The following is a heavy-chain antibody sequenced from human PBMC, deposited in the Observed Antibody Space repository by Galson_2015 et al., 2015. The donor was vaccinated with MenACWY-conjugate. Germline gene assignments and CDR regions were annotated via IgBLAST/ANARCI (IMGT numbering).Heavy chain of an antibody. CDR3: ARGTLAVAGTDY. V-gene: IGHV3-7*01. Sequence: SLRLSCAASGFTFNNYWMTWVRQAPGKGLEWVANINVDGSEENYMDSVRGRFTISRDNAKNSLFLQVNTLRAEDTAVYYCARGTLAVAGTDYWGQGTLVIVSS. CDR2: INVDGSEE. CDR1: GFTFNNYW. D-gene: IGHD6-19*01. J-gene: IGHJ4*02.